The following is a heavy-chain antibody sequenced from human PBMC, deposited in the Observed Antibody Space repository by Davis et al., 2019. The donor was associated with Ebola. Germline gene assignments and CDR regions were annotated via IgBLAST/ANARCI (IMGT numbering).Heavy chain of an antibody. CDR2: ISSSSSYI. CDR3: ARIAVAGVDY. CDR1: GFTFSSYS. D-gene: IGHD6-19*01. Sequence: GESLKISCAASGFTFSSYSMNWVRQAPGKGLEWVSSISSSSSYIYYADSVKGRFTISRDNAKNSLYLQMNSLRAEDTAVYYCARIAVAGVDYWGQGTLVTVSS. J-gene: IGHJ4*02. V-gene: IGHV3-21*01.